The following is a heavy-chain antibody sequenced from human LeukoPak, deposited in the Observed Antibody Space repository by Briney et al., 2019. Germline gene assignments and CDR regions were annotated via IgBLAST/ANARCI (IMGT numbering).Heavy chain of an antibody. CDR2: ISAYNGNT. CDR3: ARGSQVECTSCWDRYYYYYYYMDV. V-gene: IGHV1-18*01. CDR1: GYTFTSYG. J-gene: IGHJ6*03. Sequence: GASVKVSCKASGYTFTSYGISWVRQAPGQGLEWMGWISAYNGNTNYAQKLQGRVTMTTDTSTSTAYMELRSLRSDDTAVYYCARGSQVECTSCWDRYYYYYYYMDVWGKGTTVTVSS. D-gene: IGHD2-2*01.